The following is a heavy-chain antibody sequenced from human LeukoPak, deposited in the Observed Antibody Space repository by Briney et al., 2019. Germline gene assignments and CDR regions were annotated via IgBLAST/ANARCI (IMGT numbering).Heavy chain of an antibody. Sequence: SVKVSCKASGGTFSSYAISWVRQAPGQGLEWMGRIIPILGIANYAQKFQGRVTITADKSTSTAYMELSSLRSEDTAVYYCAREPVVVTAYSPFDYWGQGTLVTVSS. CDR1: GGTFSSYA. V-gene: IGHV1-69*04. J-gene: IGHJ4*02. CDR2: IIPILGIA. CDR3: AREPVVVTAYSPFDY. D-gene: IGHD2-21*02.